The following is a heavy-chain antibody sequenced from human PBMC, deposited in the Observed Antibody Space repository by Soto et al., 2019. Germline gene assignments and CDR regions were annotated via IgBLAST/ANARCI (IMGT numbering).Heavy chain of an antibody. J-gene: IGHJ4*02. V-gene: IGHV3-30-3*01. CDR3: ARDPWIPVAVADLYFAC. CDR1: GFTFSSYA. Sequence: QVQLVESGGGVVQPGRSLRLSCAASGFTFSSYAMHWVRQAPGKGLEWVAVISYDGSNKYYADSVKGRFTISRDNSKTTVYLKMNGLRAADTAVYYCARDPWIPVAVADLYFACWGQGTLVTVSS. D-gene: IGHD6-19*01. CDR2: ISYDGSNK.